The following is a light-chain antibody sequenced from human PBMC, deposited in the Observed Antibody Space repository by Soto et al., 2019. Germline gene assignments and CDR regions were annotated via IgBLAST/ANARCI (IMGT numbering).Light chain of an antibody. CDR1: QTVTSN. CDR2: GAS. J-gene: IGKJ1*01. V-gene: IGKV3-15*01. Sequence: EIVLTQSPGTLSLSPGGGATLSCRASQTVTSNYLAWYQQKPGQAPRLLIYGASTRATGIPARFSGSGSGTEFTLTISSLQPDDFATYYCQHYKSYPWTFGQGTKVDI. CDR3: QHYKSYPWT.